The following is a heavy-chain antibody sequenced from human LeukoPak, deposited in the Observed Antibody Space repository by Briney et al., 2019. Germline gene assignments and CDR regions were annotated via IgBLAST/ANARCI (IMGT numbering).Heavy chain of an antibody. D-gene: IGHD6-19*01. V-gene: IGHV7-4-1*02. CDR1: GYTFTSYA. Sequence: GASVKVSCKASGYTFTSYAMNWVRQAPGQGLEWMGWINTNTGNPTYVQGFTGRFVFSLDTSVSTAYLQISSLKAEDTAVYYCARDHYSSGWYVRYYYYYGMDVWGQGTTVTVSS. CDR3: ARDHYSSGWYVRYYYYYGMDV. J-gene: IGHJ6*02. CDR2: INTNTGNP.